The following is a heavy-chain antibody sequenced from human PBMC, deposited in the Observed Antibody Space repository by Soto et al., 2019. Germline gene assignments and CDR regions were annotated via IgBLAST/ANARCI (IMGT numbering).Heavy chain of an antibody. V-gene: IGHV3-23*01. D-gene: IGHD5-12*01. Sequence: PGGSLRLSCAASGFTFSSYAMSWVRQAPGKGLEWVSAISGSGGSTYYADSVKGRFTISRDNSKNTLYLQMNSLRAEDTAVYYCAKDQWVYSGYDQAFHYWGQGTLVTVSS. CDR2: ISGSGGST. J-gene: IGHJ4*02. CDR1: GFTFSSYA. CDR3: AKDQWVYSGYDQAFHY.